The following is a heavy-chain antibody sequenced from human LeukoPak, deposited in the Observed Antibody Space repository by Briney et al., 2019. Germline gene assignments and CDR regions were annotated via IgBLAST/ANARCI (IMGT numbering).Heavy chain of an antibody. V-gene: IGHV4-34*01. J-gene: IGHJ5*02. Sequence: SETLSLTYAVYGESFSAYSWNWIRQSPGKGLEWIGEINHSGSTNYNPSLKSRVTISVDTSKNQTSKRQFSLKLNSVTAADTAVYYCTRERSTPGINWFDPWGQGTLVNVSS. CDR1: GESFSAYS. D-gene: IGHD2-2*01. CDR2: INHSGST. CDR3: TRERSTPGINWFDP.